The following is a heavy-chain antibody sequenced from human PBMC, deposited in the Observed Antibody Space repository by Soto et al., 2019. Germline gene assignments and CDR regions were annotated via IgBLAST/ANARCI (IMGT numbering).Heavy chain of an antibody. CDR1: GFSLRTSGVG. CDR2: IYWDDDK. V-gene: IGHV2-5*02. Sequence: SGPTLVNPTQTLTLTCTFSGFSLRTSGVGVGWIRQPPGKALEWLALIYWDDDKRYSPSLKSRLTITKDTSKNQVVLTMTNMDPVDTAIYYCAHRRSTYYYDSTFDPWGQGTLVTVSS. J-gene: IGHJ5*02. CDR3: AHRRSTYYYDSTFDP. D-gene: IGHD3-22*01.